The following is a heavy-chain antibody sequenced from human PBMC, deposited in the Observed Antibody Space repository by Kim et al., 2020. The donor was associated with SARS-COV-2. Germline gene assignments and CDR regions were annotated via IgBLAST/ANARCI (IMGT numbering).Heavy chain of an antibody. CDR3: AREVVVSPDAFGI. V-gene: IGHV3-48*03. Sequence: GGSLRLSCAASGFTFRSYEMNWVRQAPGKGLEWVSYISGSGSSKYYADSVKGRFTISRDNAKDSLYLQMNGLRAEDTAVYYCAREVVVSPDAFGIWGQGTMVTVSS. J-gene: IGHJ3*02. CDR1: GFTFRSYE. CDR2: ISGSGSSK. D-gene: IGHD3-22*01.